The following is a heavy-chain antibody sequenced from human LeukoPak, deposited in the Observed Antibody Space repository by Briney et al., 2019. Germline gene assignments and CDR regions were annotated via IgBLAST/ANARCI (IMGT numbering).Heavy chain of an antibody. CDR1: GYIFTGYY. CDR2: INPNSGGT. J-gene: IGHJ3*02. D-gene: IGHD3-10*01. Sequence: GASVKVSCKASGYIFTGYYMHWVRQAPGQGLEWMGWINPNSGGTNYAQKFQGRVTMTTDTSTSTAYMELRSLRSDDTALYYCAAVYQFGELLGRAIDIWGQGTMVTVSS. CDR3: AAVYQFGELLGRAIDI. V-gene: IGHV1-2*02.